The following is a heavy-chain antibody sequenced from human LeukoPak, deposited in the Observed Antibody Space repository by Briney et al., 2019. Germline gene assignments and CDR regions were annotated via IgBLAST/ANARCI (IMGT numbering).Heavy chain of an antibody. CDR1: GFTFSSYA. CDR2: ISGSGGST. D-gene: IGHD6-13*01. CDR3: AKGPSPTTWYSSSWYYFDY. V-gene: IGHV3-23*01. J-gene: IGHJ4*02. Sequence: GGSLRLSCAASGFTFSSYAMSWVRQAPGKGLEWVSAISGSGGSTYYADSVKGRFTISRDNSKNTLYLQMNSLRAEDTAVYYCAKGPSPTTWYSSSWYYFDYWGQGTLVTVSS.